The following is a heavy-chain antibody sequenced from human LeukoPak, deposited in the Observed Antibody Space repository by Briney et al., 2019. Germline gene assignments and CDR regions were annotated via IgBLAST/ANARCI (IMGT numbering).Heavy chain of an antibody. J-gene: IGHJ4*02. CDR3: AKSDTGGNYFPFDY. CDR1: GFTFSNDG. D-gene: IGHD3-22*01. Sequence: PGGSLRLSCAASGFTFSNDGMSWVRQAPGKGLEWVSSISGSGRTTYYTDSVKGRFSISRDNSKGTLYLQMDSLRDEDTAVYYCAKSDTGGNYFPFDYWGQATLVTVSS. V-gene: IGHV3-23*01. CDR2: ISGSGRTT.